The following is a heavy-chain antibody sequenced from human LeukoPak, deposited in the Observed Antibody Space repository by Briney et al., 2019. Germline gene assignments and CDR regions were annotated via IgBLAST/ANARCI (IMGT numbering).Heavy chain of an antibody. D-gene: IGHD3-22*01. CDR3: ARALNPRYYYDSSGTNDAFDI. CDR2: INPSGGST. Sequence: ASVKVSCKASGYTFTSYYMHWVRQAPGQGLEWMGIINPSGGSTSYAQKFQGRVTMTRDTSTSTVYMELSSLRSEDTAVYYCARALNPRYYYDSSGTNDAFDIWGQGTMVTVSS. V-gene: IGHV1-46*01. CDR1: GYTFTSYY. J-gene: IGHJ3*02.